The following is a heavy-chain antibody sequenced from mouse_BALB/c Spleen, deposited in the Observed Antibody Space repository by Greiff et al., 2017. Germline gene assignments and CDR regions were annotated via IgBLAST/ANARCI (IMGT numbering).Heavy chain of an antibody. V-gene: IGHV1-9*01. Sequence: QVQLQQSGAELMKPGASVKISCKATGYTFSSYWIEWVKQRPGHGLEWIGEILPGSGSTNYNEKFKGKATFTADTSSNTAYMQLSSLTSEDSAVYYCAREDYYGSSYYYFDYWGQGTTLTVAS. J-gene: IGHJ2*01. CDR2: ILPGSGST. CDR3: AREDYYGSSYYYFDY. D-gene: IGHD1-1*01. CDR1: GYTFSSYW.